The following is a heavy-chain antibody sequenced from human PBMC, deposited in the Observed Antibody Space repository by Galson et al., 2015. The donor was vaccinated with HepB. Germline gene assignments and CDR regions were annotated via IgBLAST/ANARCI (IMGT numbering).Heavy chain of an antibody. J-gene: IGHJ3*02. D-gene: IGHD3-10*01. CDR1: GGSISSSSYY. CDR3: ARVGGGITMVRGVYDAFDI. CDR2: IYYSGST. Sequence: LSLTCTVSGGSISSSSYYWGWIRQPPGKGLEWIGSIYYSGSTYYNPSLKSRVTISVDTSKNQFSLKLSSVTAADTAVYYCARVGGGITMVRGVYDAFDIWGQGTMVTVSS. V-gene: IGHV4-39*07.